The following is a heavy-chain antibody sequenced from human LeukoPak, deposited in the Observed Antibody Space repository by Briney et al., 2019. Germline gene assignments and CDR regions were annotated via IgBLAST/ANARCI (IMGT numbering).Heavy chain of an antibody. D-gene: IGHD6-19*01. CDR2: IYYSGST. CDR1: GGSISSSSYY. Sequence: PSETLSLTCTVSGGSISSSSYYWGWIRQPPGKGLEWIGSIYYSGSTYYNPSLKSRVTISVDTSKNQFSLELSSVTAADTAVYYCARLSSGWPEIDYWGQGTLVTVSS. J-gene: IGHJ4*02. CDR3: ARLSSGWPEIDY. V-gene: IGHV4-39*01.